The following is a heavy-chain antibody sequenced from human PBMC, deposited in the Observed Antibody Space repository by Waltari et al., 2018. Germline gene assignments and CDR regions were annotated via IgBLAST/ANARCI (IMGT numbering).Heavy chain of an antibody. V-gene: IGHV1-2*02. CDR3: ARGGLPAANDF. CDR2: INPKNGGT. Sequence: QVQLVQSGAEVRKPGASVSVSCKASGYTFNDYYIHWVRQAPGQGLEWMGWINPKNGGTNYAQKFRGRVTMTRDTSSSTAYMELNRRTSGDTAIYSCARGGLPAANDFWGQGTLVTVSS. CDR1: GYTFNDYY. J-gene: IGHJ4*02. D-gene: IGHD2-2*01.